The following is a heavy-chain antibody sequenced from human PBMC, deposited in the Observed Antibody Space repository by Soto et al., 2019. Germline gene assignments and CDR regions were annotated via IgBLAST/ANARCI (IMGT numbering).Heavy chain of an antibody. CDR2: IIGSGGST. CDR1: GFTFSRYA. J-gene: IGHJ4*02. Sequence: GGSLRLSCAAPGFTFSRYAMSWARQAPGKGLEWVSAIIGSGGSTYYADSVKGRFTISRDNSKNTLYLQMNSLRAEDTAVYYCAKGVKRDLSAYFVVVPAAVIFDYWRQGTLVTVSS. D-gene: IGHD2-2*01. CDR3: AKGVKRDLSAYFVVVPAAVIFDY. V-gene: IGHV3-23*01.